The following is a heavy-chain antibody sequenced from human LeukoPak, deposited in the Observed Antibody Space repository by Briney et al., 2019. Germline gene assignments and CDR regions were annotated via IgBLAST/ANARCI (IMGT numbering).Heavy chain of an antibody. CDR1: GFTFSNYG. Sequence: GGSLRLSCAASGFTFSNYGIHWVRQAPGKGLDWVTFIRSDGSIKYYADSVKGRFTISRDNSKNTLYLQMDSLRAEDTAVYYCARGKLGAATLDYWGQGTLVTVSS. CDR2: IRSDGSIK. D-gene: IGHD1-26*01. V-gene: IGHV3-30*02. CDR3: ARGKLGAATLDY. J-gene: IGHJ4*02.